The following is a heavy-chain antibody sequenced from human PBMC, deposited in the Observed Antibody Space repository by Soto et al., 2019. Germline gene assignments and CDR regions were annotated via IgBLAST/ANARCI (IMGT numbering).Heavy chain of an antibody. D-gene: IGHD2-15*01. CDR2: IDPSDSYT. J-gene: IGHJ4*02. Sequence: GESLKISCKGSGYSFTSYWISWVRQMPGKGLEWMGRIDPSDSYTNYSPSFQGQVTISADKSISTAYLQWSSLKASDTAMYYCARRPCGGSCYSGFDYWGQGTLVTVSS. CDR3: ARRPCGGSCYSGFDY. V-gene: IGHV5-10-1*04. CDR1: GYSFTSYW.